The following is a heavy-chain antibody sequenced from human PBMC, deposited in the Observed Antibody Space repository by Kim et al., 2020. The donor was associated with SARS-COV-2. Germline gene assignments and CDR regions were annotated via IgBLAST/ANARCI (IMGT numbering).Heavy chain of an antibody. CDR3: ARDLSPRYCSGGSCYWDYYYGMDV. V-gene: IGHV1-3*01. CDR1: GYTFTSYA. CDR2: INAGNGNT. Sequence: ASVKVSCKASGYTFTSYAMHWVRQAPGQRLEWMGWINAGNGNTKYSQKFQGRVTITRDTSASTAYMELSSLRSEDTAVYYCARDLSPRYCSGGSCYWDYYYGMDVWGQGTTVTVSS. J-gene: IGHJ6*02. D-gene: IGHD2-15*01.